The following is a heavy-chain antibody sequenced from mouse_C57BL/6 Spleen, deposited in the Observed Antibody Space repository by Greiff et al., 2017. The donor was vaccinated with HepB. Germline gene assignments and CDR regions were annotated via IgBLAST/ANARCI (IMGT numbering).Heavy chain of an antibody. D-gene: IGHD1-1*01. CDR1: GFSLTSYG. CDR2: IWGDGST. CDR3: AKQGFTTVVAPFAY. Sequence: VHLVESGPGLVAPSQSLSITCTVSGFSLTSYGVSWVRQPPGKGLEWLGVIWGDGSTNYHSALISRLSISKDNSKSQVFLKLNSLQTDDTATYYCAKQGFTTVVAPFAYWGQGTLVTVSA. V-gene: IGHV2-3*01. J-gene: IGHJ3*01.